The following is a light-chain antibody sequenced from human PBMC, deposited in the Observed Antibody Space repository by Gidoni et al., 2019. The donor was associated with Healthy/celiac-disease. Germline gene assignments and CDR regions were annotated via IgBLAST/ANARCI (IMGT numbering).Light chain of an antibody. V-gene: IGKV3-20*01. CDR2: GAS. CDR3: QQYCSSPRT. J-gene: IGKJ1*01. Sequence: EIVLTQSRGTLSLSPGERATLSCRASQSVSSSYLAWYQQKPGQAPRLLIYGASSRAPGIPDRFRGSGSGTDFTLTISRLEPEAFAVSYCQQYCSSPRTFGHGTKVEIK. CDR1: QSVSSSY.